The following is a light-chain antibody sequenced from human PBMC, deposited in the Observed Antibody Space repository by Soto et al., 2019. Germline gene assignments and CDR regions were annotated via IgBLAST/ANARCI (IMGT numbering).Light chain of an antibody. Sequence: DIQMTQSPSTLSASVGDRVTITCRASQSISSWLAWFQQKPGKAPKVLIYKASGLESGVPSRFSGSGSGTEFTLTISSLQPDDFATYYCQQYNSYSWTFGQGTKVXIK. J-gene: IGKJ1*01. CDR3: QQYNSYSWT. CDR2: KAS. V-gene: IGKV1-5*03. CDR1: QSISSW.